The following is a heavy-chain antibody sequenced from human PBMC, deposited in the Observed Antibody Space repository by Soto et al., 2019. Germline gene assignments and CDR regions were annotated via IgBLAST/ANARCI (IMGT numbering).Heavy chain of an antibody. J-gene: IGHJ3*02. V-gene: IGHV1-8*01. D-gene: IGHD3-3*01. CDR3: ATYYDFWSGVPFDI. CDR2: MNPNSGNT. CDR1: GYTFTSYD. Sequence: QVQLVQSGAEVKKPGASVKVSCKASGYTFTSYDINWVRQATGQGLEWMGWMNPNSGNTGYAQKFQGRVTMTSNTSISKAYMDLSSLRSDDTAVYYCATYYDFWSGVPFDIWGQGTMVTVSS.